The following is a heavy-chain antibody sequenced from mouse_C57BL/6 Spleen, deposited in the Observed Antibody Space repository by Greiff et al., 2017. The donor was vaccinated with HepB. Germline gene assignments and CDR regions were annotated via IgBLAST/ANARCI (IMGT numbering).Heavy chain of an antibody. D-gene: IGHD1-1*01. V-gene: IGHV14-4*01. CDR3: TTLITTVVGNFDY. J-gene: IGHJ2*01. CDR1: GFNIKDDY. CDR2: IDPENGDT. Sequence: EVQLQQSGAELVRPGASVKLSCTASGFNIKDDYMHWVKQRPEQGLEWIGWIDPENGDTEYASKFQGKATITADTSSNTAYLQLSSLPSEDTAVYYCTTLITTVVGNFDYWGQGTTLTVSS.